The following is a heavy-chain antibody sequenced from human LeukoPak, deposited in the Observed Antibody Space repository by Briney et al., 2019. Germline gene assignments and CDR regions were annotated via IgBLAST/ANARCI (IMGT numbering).Heavy chain of an antibody. J-gene: IGHJ3*02. Sequence: GGSLRLSRAASGFTFSSYGMHWVRQAPGKGLEWVAVIWYDGSNKYYADSVKGRFTTSRDNSKNTLYLQMNSLRAEDTAVYYCAKDFYDILTGYYTEYAFDIWGQGTMVTVSS. V-gene: IGHV3-33*06. CDR1: GFTFSSYG. CDR3: AKDFYDILTGYYTEYAFDI. D-gene: IGHD3-9*01. CDR2: IWYDGSNK.